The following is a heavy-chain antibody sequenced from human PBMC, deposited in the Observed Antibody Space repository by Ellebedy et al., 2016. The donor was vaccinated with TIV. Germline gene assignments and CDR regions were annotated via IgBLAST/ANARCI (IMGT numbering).Heavy chain of an antibody. V-gene: IGHV3-7*01. Sequence: GGSLRLSCAASGFSVTSYSMNWVRQAPGKGLEWVANIKPDGSEKYYVDSVKGRFTISRDNDRDSLYLQMNSLRAEDTAVYYCARDFRRYCTNGVCYVLDYWGQGTLVTVSS. CDR2: IKPDGSEK. J-gene: IGHJ4*02. D-gene: IGHD2-8*01. CDR3: ARDFRRYCTNGVCYVLDY. CDR1: GFSVTSYS.